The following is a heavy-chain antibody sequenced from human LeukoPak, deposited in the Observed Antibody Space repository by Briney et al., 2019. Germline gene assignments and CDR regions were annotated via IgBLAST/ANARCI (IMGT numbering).Heavy chain of an antibody. V-gene: IGHV1-18*01. CDR1: GYTFTSYG. Sequence: ASVRVSCKASGYTFTSYGINWVRQAPGQGLEWMGWISGYNGNTNYAQMVQGRVTMTTDTSTSTAYMELRSLGSDDTAVYYCARRWSGYYMDVWGKGTTVTVSS. CDR2: ISGYNGNT. J-gene: IGHJ6*03. CDR3: ARRWSGYYMDV.